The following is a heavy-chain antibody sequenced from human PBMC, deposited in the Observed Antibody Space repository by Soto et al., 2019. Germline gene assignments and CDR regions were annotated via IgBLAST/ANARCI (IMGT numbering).Heavy chain of an antibody. V-gene: IGHV1-69*13. Sequence: SVKVSCKASGGTFSSYRINWVRQAPGQGLEWVGGIVPIYRTADYAQKFQGRVTITADESARTAYMELRSLKSQDTAVYYCARDSGAKLSSSWGKGTRGTVSS. CDR1: GGTFSSYR. D-gene: IGHD6-13*01. J-gene: IGHJ4*02. CDR2: IVPIYRTA. CDR3: ARDSGAKLSSS.